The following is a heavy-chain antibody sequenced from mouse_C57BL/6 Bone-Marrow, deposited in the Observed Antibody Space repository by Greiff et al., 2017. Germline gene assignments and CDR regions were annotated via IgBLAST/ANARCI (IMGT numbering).Heavy chain of an antibody. CDR3: ARHYYGSTRYFDV. CDR2: IYPGGGYT. J-gene: IGHJ1*03. D-gene: IGHD1-1*01. CDR1: GYTFTNYW. V-gene: IGHV1-63*01. Sequence: LQESGAELVRPGTSVKMSCKASGYTFTNYWIGWAKQRPGHGLEWIGDIYPGGGYTNYNEKFKGKATLTADKSSSTAYMQFSSLTSEDSAIYYCARHYYGSTRYFDVWGTGTTVTVSS.